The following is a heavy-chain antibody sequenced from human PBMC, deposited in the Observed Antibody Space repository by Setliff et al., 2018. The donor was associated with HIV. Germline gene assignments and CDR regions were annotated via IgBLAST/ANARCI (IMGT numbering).Heavy chain of an antibody. J-gene: IGHJ4*02. CDR2: ISLYNDDT. Sequence: ASVKVSCKASGYTFTSFGLSWVRQAPGQGLEWMAWISLYNDDTNLAPRLRGRVTLTTDTSTRTAYMELTSLTSDDTAVYYCATDRTQTGMNMVRGRLTDPARYPLDYWGQGTLVTVSS. CDR3: ATDRTQTGMNMVRGRLTDPARYPLDY. V-gene: IGHV1-18*01. CDR1: GYTFTSFG. D-gene: IGHD3-10*01.